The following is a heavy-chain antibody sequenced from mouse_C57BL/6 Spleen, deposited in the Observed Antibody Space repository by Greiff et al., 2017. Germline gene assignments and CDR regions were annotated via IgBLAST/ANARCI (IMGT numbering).Heavy chain of an antibody. D-gene: IGHD2-3*01. CDR3: ARLDDVYPFDY. CDR2: IYPGDGDT. CDR1: GYAFSSYW. Sequence: VQLHQSGAELVKPGASVKISCNASGYAFSSYWMNWVKQRPGKGLEWIGQIYPGDGDTNYNGKFKGKATLTADKSSSTAYMQLSSLTSEDSAVYVCARLDDVYPFDYWGQGTTLTVSS. V-gene: IGHV1-80*01. J-gene: IGHJ2*01.